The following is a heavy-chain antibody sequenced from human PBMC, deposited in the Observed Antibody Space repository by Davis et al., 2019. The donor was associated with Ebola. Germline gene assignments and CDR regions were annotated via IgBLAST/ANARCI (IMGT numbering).Heavy chain of an antibody. Sequence: SETLSLTCAVYGGSFSGYYWSWIRQPPGKGLEWIGEINHSRSTNYNPSLKSRFTISVDTSKNQFSLKLSSVTAADTAVYYCARGRDYVWGSYRYTYWGQGTLVTVSS. CDR2: INHSRST. V-gene: IGHV4-34*01. CDR3: ARGRDYVWGSYRYTY. CDR1: GGSFSGYY. D-gene: IGHD3-16*02. J-gene: IGHJ4*02.